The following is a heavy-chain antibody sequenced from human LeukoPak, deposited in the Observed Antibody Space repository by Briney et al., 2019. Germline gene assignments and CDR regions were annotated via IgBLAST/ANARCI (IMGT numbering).Heavy chain of an antibody. CDR1: GGSFIGYY. D-gene: IGHD6-13*01. CDR2: INHSGST. Sequence: SETLSHTCAVYGGSFIGYYWSWIRQHPGKGLEWIGEINHSGSTNYNPSLKSRVTISVDTSKNQFSLKLSSVTAADTAVYYCARRYSSSWYSGWFDPWGQGTLVTVSS. J-gene: IGHJ5*02. CDR3: ARRYSSSWYSGWFDP. V-gene: IGHV4-34*01.